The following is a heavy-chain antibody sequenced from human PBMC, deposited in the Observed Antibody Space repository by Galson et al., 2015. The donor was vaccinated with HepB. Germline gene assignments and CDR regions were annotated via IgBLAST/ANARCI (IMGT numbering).Heavy chain of an antibody. CDR2: ISGGATYT. D-gene: IGHD4-17*01. Sequence: SLRLSCAASRFTFSDYYMTWIRQAPGKGLEWLSYISGGATYTNYANSGKGRFTISRDNAKNSLYLHMRGLRDDDTAVYYCARVAHSDYGDHAHFDYWGQGTLVTVSS. J-gene: IGHJ4*02. CDR3: ARVAHSDYGDHAHFDY. V-gene: IGHV3-11*06. CDR1: RFTFSDYY.